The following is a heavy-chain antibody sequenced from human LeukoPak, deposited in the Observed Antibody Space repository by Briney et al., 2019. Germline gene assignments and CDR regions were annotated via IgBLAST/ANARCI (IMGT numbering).Heavy chain of an antibody. D-gene: IGHD3-3*01. CDR1: GYTLTELS. CDR3: ATASLWSGYYTNWFDP. V-gene: IGHV1-24*01. J-gene: IGHJ5*02. CDR2: FDPEDGET. Sequence: ASVKVSCKASGYTLTELSMHWVRQAPGKGLEWMGGFDPEDGETIYAQKFQGRVTMTEDTSTDTAYMELSSLRPEDTAVYYCATASLWSGYYTNWFDPWGQGTLVTVSS.